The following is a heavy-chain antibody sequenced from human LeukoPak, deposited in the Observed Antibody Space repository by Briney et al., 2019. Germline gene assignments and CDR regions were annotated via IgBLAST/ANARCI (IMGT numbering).Heavy chain of an antibody. CDR2: IYYSGST. V-gene: IGHV4-39*01. CDR3: ARIYCSSTTCYFPSWFDP. J-gene: IGHJ5*02. D-gene: IGHD2-2*01. Sequence: SETLSLTCNVSGGSISSGSYFWGWVRQPPGKGREWIGSIYYSGSTYYNPSLKSRVTISVDTSKNQFSLKLTSVTAADTAVYYCARIYCSSTTCYFPSWFDPWGQGTLVTVSS. CDR1: GGSISSGSYF.